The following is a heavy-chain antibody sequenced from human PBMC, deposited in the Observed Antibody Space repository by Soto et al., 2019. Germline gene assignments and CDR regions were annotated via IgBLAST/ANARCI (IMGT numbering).Heavy chain of an antibody. J-gene: IGHJ6*02. D-gene: IGHD1-1*01. CDR1: GFTFDDYA. V-gene: IGHV3-9*01. CDR2: ISWNSGSI. CDR3: ARNNWTYYYYGMDV. Sequence: EVQLVESGGGLVQPGRSLRLSCAASGFTFDDYAMHWVRQAPGKGLEWVSGISWNSGSIGYADSVKGRFTISRDNSKNTLYLQMNSLRAEDTAVYYCARNNWTYYYYGMDVWGQGTTVTVSS.